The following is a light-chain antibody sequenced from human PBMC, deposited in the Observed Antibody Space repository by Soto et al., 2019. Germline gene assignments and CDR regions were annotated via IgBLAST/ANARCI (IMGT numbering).Light chain of an antibody. CDR1: QSISSSY. CDR3: QQDSILPIP. J-gene: IGKJ5*01. Sequence: EVVLTQSPATLSLSPGEGATLSCRVSQSISSSYLSWYQHTPGQAPRLLIYGASTRATGIPASFSGSSRGSGTDFTLTISSLQPEDFAVYYCQQDSILPIPFGQGTLLEIK. V-gene: IGKV3D-7*01. CDR2: GAS.